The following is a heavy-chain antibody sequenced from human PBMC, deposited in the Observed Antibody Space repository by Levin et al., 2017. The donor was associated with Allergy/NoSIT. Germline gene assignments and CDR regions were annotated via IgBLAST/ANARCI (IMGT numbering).Heavy chain of an antibody. CDR3: GKVGWELPGNERFDL. CDR1: GFTFSNYG. J-gene: IGHJ4*02. CDR2: ISYDGSYK. Sequence: GESLKISCAASGFTFSNYGIHWVRLAPGKGLEWVAGISYDGSYKTYGDSVKGRFTISRDNSKNRVYLQMNSLRPEDTAVYYCGKVGWELPGNERFDLWGQGTLVTVSS. D-gene: IGHD1-26*01. V-gene: IGHV3-30*18.